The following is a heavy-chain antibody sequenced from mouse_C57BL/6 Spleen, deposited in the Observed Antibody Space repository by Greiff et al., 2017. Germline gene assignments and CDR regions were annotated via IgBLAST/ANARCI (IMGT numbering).Heavy chain of an antibody. Sequence: QVQLQQSGAELVKPGASVKMSCKASGYTFTSYWITWVKQRPGQGLEWIGDIYPGSGSTNYNEKFKSKATLTVDTSSSTAYMQLSSLAAEDSAVYYCARGWHYFGYWGQGTTLTVSS. J-gene: IGHJ2*01. CDR3: ARGWHYFGY. CDR1: GYTFTSYW. CDR2: IYPGSGST. D-gene: IGHD3-3*01. V-gene: IGHV1-55*01.